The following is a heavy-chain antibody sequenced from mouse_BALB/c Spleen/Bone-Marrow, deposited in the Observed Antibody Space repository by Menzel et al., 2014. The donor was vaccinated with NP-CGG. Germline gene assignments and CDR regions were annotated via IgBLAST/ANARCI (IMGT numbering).Heavy chain of an antibody. Sequence: VQRVESGAELAKPGASVKMSCKASGYTFTTYWMHWVKQRPGQGLEWIGYINPSTGYTEYNQKFKDKATLTADKSSSTAYMQLSSLTSEDSAVYYCARVPITTVPYYCDVWGAGTTVTVSS. V-gene: IGHV1-7*01. CDR3: ARVPITTVPYYCDV. CDR2: INPSTGYT. D-gene: IGHD1-1*01. CDR1: GYTFTTYW. J-gene: IGHJ1*01.